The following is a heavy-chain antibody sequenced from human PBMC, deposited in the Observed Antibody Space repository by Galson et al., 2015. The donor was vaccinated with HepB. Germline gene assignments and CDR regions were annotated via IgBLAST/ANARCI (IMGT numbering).Heavy chain of an antibody. V-gene: IGHV3-48*02. J-gene: IGHJ5*02. CDR2: IRSDSGVT. Sequence: SLRLSCAASGFTFGRHSMNWVRQAPGKGLEWISYIRSDSGVTKYPDSVKGRFTISRDNARNSLYLQMNSLRDEDTAVYYCARGLGSASNSDHRFDPWGQGTLVTGSS. CDR1: GFTFGRHS. D-gene: IGHD3-10*01. CDR3: ARGLGSASNSDHRFDP.